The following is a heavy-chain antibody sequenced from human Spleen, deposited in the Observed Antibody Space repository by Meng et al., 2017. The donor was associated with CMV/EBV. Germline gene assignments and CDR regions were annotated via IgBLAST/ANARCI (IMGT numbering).Heavy chain of an antibody. CDR1: GFTFTDFD. V-gene: IGHV3-11*04. CDR2: ITTSGGTM. CDR3: ARDNWRFDA. J-gene: IGHJ4*02. Sequence: LSLSCVASGFTFTDFDMSWIRQAPGKGLEWVSYITTSGGTMYYADSVKGRFTVSRDNAKNSLYLQMNSLRGDDTAVYYCARDNWRFDAWGRGTLVTVSS.